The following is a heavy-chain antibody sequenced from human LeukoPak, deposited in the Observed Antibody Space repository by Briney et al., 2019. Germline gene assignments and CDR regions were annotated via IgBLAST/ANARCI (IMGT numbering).Heavy chain of an antibody. J-gene: IGHJ4*02. D-gene: IGHD3-22*01. Sequence: GGSVKVSCKASGYTFTSYGISWVRQAPGQGLEWMGWISAYNGNTNYAQKLQGRVTMTTDTSTSTAYMELRSLRSDDTAVYYCALRGLYDSSGYYNNRGYFDYWGQGTLVTVSS. CDR2: ISAYNGNT. CDR1: GYTFTSYG. V-gene: IGHV1-18*01. CDR3: ALRGLYDSSGYYNNRGYFDY.